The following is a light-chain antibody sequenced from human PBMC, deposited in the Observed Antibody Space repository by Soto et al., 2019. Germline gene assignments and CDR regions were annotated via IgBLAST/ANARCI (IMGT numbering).Light chain of an antibody. CDR1: SSDVGAYNY. J-gene: IGLJ1*01. CDR3: SSYTSATTYV. CDR2: DVS. V-gene: IGLV2-14*01. Sequence: QSALTQPASVSGSPGQSITISCTGTSSDVGAYNYDSWYQQYPGEAPKVIIYDVSNRPAGVSNRFSGSKSANTASLSMSGVQNQEEADYYCSSYTSATTYVFGTGTKLTVL.